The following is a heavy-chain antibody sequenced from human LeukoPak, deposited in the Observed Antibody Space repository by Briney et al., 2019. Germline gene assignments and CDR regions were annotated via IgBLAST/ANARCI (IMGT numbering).Heavy chain of an antibody. J-gene: IGHJ6*02. CDR2: MNPNSGNT. CDR3: ARSQLHSVAAKRAYYFHGMDV. CDR1: GYTFTSCD. V-gene: IGHV1-8*01. Sequence: GASVQVSCKASGYTFTSCDISWVRQAPGQGLEWMGWMNPNSGNTGYAQKFQGRVSMTRSTSMSTAYMELSSLRSEDTAVYYCARSQLHSVAAKRAYYFHGMDVWGQGTTVTV. D-gene: IGHD2-21*01.